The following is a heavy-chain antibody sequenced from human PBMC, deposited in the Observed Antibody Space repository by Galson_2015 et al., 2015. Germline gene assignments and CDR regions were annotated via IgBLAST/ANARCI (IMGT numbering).Heavy chain of an antibody. Sequence: SLRLSCAGSGFTFSSYAMSWVRQAPGKGLEWVSTFSGSGGSTYYADSVKGRFTISRDNSKNTLYLQMNSLRAEDTAVFYCAKSDPSSTDYYGSGSSALHAFDVWGQGTMVTVSA. CDR1: GFTFSSYA. CDR2: FSGSGGST. V-gene: IGHV3-23*01. J-gene: IGHJ3*01. CDR3: AKSDPSSTDYYGSGSSALHAFDV. D-gene: IGHD3-10*01.